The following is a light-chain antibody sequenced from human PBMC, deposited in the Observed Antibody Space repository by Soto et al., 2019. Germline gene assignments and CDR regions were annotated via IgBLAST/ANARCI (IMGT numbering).Light chain of an antibody. V-gene: IGLV2-8*01. Sequence: QSARTQPPSASGSPGQSVTISCTGTSSDVDGYDYVSWYQQHPGEAPKLMIYEVSKRPSGVPDRFSGSKSGNTASLAVSGLQAEDEADYYCTSYAGSNNFPYVIGTGTKVTV. CDR2: EVS. CDR1: SSDVDGYDY. CDR3: TSYAGSNNFPYV. J-gene: IGLJ1*01.